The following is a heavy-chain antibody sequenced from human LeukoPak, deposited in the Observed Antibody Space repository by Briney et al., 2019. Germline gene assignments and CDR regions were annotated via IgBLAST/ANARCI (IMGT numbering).Heavy chain of an antibody. CDR2: INPEGSDT. J-gene: IGHJ6*02. V-gene: IGHV3-74*01. D-gene: IGHD2-15*01. CDR3: ARVRNGYSSGLDV. Sequence: PGGSLRLSCAASKFTFGSFWMNWVRLVPGKGLLWVSRINPEGSDTEYADSVKGRLTVSRDNARNTLYLEMRSLSVQDSGLYYCARVRNGYSSGLDVWGPGTWVTVSS. CDR1: KFTFGSFW.